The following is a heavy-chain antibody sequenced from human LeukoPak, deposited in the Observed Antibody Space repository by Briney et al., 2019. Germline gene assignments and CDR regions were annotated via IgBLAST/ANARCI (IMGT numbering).Heavy chain of an antibody. J-gene: IGHJ6*03. V-gene: IGHV5-51*01. Sequence: GESLKISCKGSGYSFTSYWIGWVRQMSGKGLEWMGIIYPGDSDTRYSPSFQGQVTISADKSISTAYLQWSSLKASDTAMYYCARLHGYYSGYYYMDVWGKGTTVTVSS. CDR1: GYSFTSYW. CDR3: ARLHGYYSGYYYMDV. CDR2: IYPGDSDT. D-gene: IGHD4-17*01.